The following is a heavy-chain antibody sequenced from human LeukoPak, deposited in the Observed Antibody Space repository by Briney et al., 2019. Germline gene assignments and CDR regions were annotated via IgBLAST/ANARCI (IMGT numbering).Heavy chain of an antibody. CDR2: ISSSGSYI. V-gene: IGHV3-21*01. CDR3: ARDFSDTDWFDP. Sequence: GGSLRLSCAASGFTFSSYSMNWVRQAPGKGLEWVSSISSSGSYIYYADSVKGRFTISRDNAKNSLYLQMNSLRAEDTAVYYCARDFSDTDWFDPWGQGTLVTVSS. J-gene: IGHJ5*02. CDR1: GFTFSSYS. D-gene: IGHD5-18*01.